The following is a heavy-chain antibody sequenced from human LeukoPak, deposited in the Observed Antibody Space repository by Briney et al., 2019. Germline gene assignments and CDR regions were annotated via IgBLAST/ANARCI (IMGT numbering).Heavy chain of an antibody. CDR2: ISSITTYI. Sequence: PLGSLRLSCAPSVVTFSMDSIGSGSAGPGKGGWWVSSISSITTYIYYADPVKGRFTISRDNAKDSLNLKMNSLRAEDTAVYYCARDGNIAACDYWGQGTLVTVSS. D-gene: IGHD6-25*01. CDR1: VVTFSMDS. CDR3: ARDGNIAACDY. J-gene: IGHJ4*02. V-gene: IGHV3-21*01.